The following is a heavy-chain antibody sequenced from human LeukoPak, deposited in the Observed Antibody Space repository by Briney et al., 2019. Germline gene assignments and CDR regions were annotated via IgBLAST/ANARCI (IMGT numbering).Heavy chain of an antibody. J-gene: IGHJ4*02. CDR2: INHSGST. CDR3: ARHRGATMGPSDD. V-gene: IGHV4-4*02. Sequence: SGTLSLTCTVSGASISSGDRWTWVRQSPGKRLEWIREINHSGSTNYNPSLKSRVTISVDKPENHFSLKLSSVTAADTAVYYCARHRGATMGPSDDWGQGTLVTVSS. D-gene: IGHD1-26*01. CDR1: GASISSGDR.